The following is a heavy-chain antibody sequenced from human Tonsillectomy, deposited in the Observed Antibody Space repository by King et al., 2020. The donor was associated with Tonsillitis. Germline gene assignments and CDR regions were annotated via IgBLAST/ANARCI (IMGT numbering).Heavy chain of an antibody. CDR1: GFTFSSYD. D-gene: IGHD3-10*01. CDR3: ARYGGGSFDY. J-gene: IGHJ4*02. Sequence: VQLVESGGGLVKPGGSLRLSCAASGFTFSSYDLNWVRRAPGRGLEWVSSIYSSSSHIYYACSVKGRFTISRYNAKTSLDLQMNNLRGEDTAVYYCARYGGGSFDYWGQGTLVTVSS. V-gene: IGHV3-21*01. CDR2: IYSSSSHI.